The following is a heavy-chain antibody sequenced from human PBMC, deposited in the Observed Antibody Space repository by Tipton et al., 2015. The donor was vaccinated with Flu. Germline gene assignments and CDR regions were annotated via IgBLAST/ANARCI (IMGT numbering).Heavy chain of an antibody. CDR2: ISGGGGVT. Sequence: SLRLSCAASGFTFSIYAMSWVRQAPGKRLEWISAISGGGGVTYYADSVKGRFSISRDNSKNMLYLRMDSLSAEDTAIYYCAKVIPEKVSGLDSWGRGTLVTVSS. V-gene: IGHV3-23*01. CDR3: AKVIPEKVSGLDS. D-gene: IGHD5/OR15-5a*01. J-gene: IGHJ4*02. CDR1: GFTFSIYA.